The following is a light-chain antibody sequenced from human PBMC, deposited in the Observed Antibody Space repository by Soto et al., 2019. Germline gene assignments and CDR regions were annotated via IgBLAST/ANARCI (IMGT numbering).Light chain of an antibody. CDR1: TGAVTSGHY. Sequence: QAVVTQEPSLTVSPGGTATLTCGSSTGAVTSGHYPYWFQQKPGQAPRTLIYDTSNKHSWTPARFSGSLLGGKAALTLSGAQPEDEAEYYCLLSYSGASRVFGGGTKLTVL. J-gene: IGLJ2*01. CDR3: LLSYSGASRV. V-gene: IGLV7-46*01. CDR2: DTS.